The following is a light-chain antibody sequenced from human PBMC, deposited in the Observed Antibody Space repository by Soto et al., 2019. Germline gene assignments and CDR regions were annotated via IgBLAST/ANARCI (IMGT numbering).Light chain of an antibody. CDR3: QQYNNWPPYT. J-gene: IGKJ2*01. V-gene: IGKV3-15*01. CDR1: QSVSSN. Sequence: EIVMTQSPATLSVSPGERATLSCRASQSVSSNLAWYQQKPGQAPRLLIYGASTRATDIPARFSASGSGTEFTLTISSLQSEDFAVYYCQQYNNWPPYTFGQGTKLEIK. CDR2: GAS.